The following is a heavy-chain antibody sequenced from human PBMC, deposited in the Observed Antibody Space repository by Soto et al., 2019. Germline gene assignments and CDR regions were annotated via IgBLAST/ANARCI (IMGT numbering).Heavy chain of an antibody. J-gene: IGHJ4*02. Sequence: ASVRASCRTFGYTFTSRYLHWVRQDHGQGLEWMGIINPSGGSTSYAQKFQGRVTMTRDTSTSTVYMELSSLRSEDTAVYYCAREEAPYDFWSGYYAVVAYWGQGTLVTVSS. CDR2: INPSGGST. CDR1: GYTFTSRY. CDR3: AREEAPYDFWSGYYAVVAY. D-gene: IGHD3-3*01. V-gene: IGHV1-46*01.